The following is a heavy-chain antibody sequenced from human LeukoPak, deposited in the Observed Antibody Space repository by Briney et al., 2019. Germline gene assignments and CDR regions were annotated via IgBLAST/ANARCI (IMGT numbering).Heavy chain of an antibody. CDR2: ISSSSSYI. V-gene: IGHV3-21*01. D-gene: IGHD2-2*01. J-gene: IGHJ4*02. Sequence: GGSLRLSCAASGFTFSSYSMNWVRQAPGKGLEWVSSISSSSSYIYYADSVKGRFTISRDNAKNSLYLQMNSLRAEDTAVYYCARDFKLYCSSTSCYPYWGQGTLVTASS. CDR3: ARDFKLYCSSTSCYPY. CDR1: GFTFSSYS.